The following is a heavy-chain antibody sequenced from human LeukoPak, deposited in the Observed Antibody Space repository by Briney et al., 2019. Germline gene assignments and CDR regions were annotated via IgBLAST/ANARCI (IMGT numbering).Heavy chain of an antibody. V-gene: IGHV4-34*01. D-gene: IGHD3-3*01. CDR1: GGSFSGYY. CDR2: INHSGST. CDR3: ARGLDYDFWSGYLQGFDY. Sequence: SGTLSLTCAVYGGSFSGYYWSWIRQPPGKGLEWIGEINHSGSTNYNPSLKGRVTISVDTSKNQFSLKLSSVTAADTAVYYCARGLDYDFWSGYLQGFDYWGQGTLVTVSS. J-gene: IGHJ4*02.